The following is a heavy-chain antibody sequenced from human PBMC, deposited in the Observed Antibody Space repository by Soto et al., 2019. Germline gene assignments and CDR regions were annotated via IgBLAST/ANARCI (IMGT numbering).Heavy chain of an antibody. Sequence: QVQLVESGGGVVQPGRSLRLSCAASGFTFSSYAMHWVRQAPGKGLEWVAVISYDGSNKYYADSVKGRFTISSANSKTALYLRMNSLRAEDTAVYYCARGGAAGDAFDIWGQGTMVTVS. CDR2: ISYDGSNK. V-gene: IGHV3-30-3*01. CDR3: ARGGAAGDAFDI. D-gene: IGHD6-13*01. CDR1: GFTFSSYA. J-gene: IGHJ3*02.